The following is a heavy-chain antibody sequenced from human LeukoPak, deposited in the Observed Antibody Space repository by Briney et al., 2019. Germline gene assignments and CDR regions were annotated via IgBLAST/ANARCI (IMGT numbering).Heavy chain of an antibody. J-gene: IGHJ4*02. CDR3: ASRSSGSYNY. Sequence: PGGSLRLSCAASGFTFRSYGMHWVRQAPGKGLEYVSAITRNGGSTYYANSVKGRFTISRDNSKNTLFLQMGSLRAEDMAVYYCASRSSGSYNYWGQGTLVTVSS. CDR1: GFTFRSYG. V-gene: IGHV3-64*01. D-gene: IGHD1-26*01. CDR2: ITRNGGST.